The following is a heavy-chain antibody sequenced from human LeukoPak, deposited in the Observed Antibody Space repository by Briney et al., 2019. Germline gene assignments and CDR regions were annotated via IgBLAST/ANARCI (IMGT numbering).Heavy chain of an antibody. Sequence: KAGRSLRLSCAASGFTFSSYSMNWVRQAPGKGLESVSSISSSSSYIYYAYSAKGRFTISRDNAKNSLSLQTNSLRAEDTAVYYCAREGWRDGFNYFDYWGQGTLVTVSS. CDR2: ISSSSSYI. D-gene: IGHD5-24*01. CDR1: GFTFSSYS. CDR3: AREGWRDGFNYFDY. V-gene: IGHV3-21*01. J-gene: IGHJ4*02.